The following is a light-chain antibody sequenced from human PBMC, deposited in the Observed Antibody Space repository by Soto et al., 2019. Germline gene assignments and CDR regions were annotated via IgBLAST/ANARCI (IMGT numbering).Light chain of an antibody. CDR2: DAS. V-gene: IGKV3-11*01. CDR3: QQRYTWPLT. Sequence: EIVLTQSPATLSLSPGERGTLSCRASQSVGSYLAWYQQRPGQTPRLLIYDASNRATDIPARFSGSGSGTDFTLTISSLEPEDFAVYYCQQRYTWPLTFGPGTKVDIK. J-gene: IGKJ3*01. CDR1: QSVGSY.